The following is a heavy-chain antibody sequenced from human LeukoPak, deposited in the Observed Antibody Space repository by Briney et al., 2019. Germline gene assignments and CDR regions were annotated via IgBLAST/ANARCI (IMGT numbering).Heavy chain of an antibody. V-gene: IGHV3-23*01. D-gene: IGHD1-26*01. CDR1: GLTFSSYA. CDR3: AKASTFSGSPVDY. Sequence: GGSLRLSCAASGLTFSSYAMSWVRQAPGKGLEWFSAISGSGGSTYYADSVKGRFTISRDNSKNTLSLQMNSLRADDTAVYYCAKASTFSGSPVDYWGQGTLVTVSS. J-gene: IGHJ4*02. CDR2: ISGSGGST.